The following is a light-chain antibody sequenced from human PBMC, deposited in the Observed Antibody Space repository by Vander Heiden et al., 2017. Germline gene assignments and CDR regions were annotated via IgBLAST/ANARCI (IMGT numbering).Light chain of an antibody. CDR2: SDN. CDR1: SSNIGNNT. J-gene: IGLJ3*02. CDR3: AAWDDSLNDWF. Sequence: QSGLTQPPSASGTPGQRVSFACSGSSSNIGNNTVNWYQQLPGTAPKLLIYSDNQRPSGVPGRFSGSKSGTSASLAISGLQSDDEADYYCAAWDDSLNDWFFGGGTKLTVL. V-gene: IGLV1-44*01.